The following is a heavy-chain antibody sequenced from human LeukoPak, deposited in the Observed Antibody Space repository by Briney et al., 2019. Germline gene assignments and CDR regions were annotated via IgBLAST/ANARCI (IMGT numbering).Heavy chain of an antibody. CDR3: AKDRWWELRGYFDY. J-gene: IGHJ4*02. CDR2: ISWNSGSI. D-gene: IGHD1-26*01. Sequence: GRSLRLSCAASGFTFDDYAMHWVRHAPGKGLEWVSGISWNSGSIGYADSVKGRFTISRDNAKNSLYLQMNSLRAEDTALYYCAKDRWWELRGYFDYWGQGTLVTVSS. CDR1: GFTFDDYA. V-gene: IGHV3-9*01.